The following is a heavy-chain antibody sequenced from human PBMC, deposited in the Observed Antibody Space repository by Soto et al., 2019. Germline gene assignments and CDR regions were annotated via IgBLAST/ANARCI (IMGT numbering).Heavy chain of an antibody. CDR3: ARGWPAGAGWANWFDL. D-gene: IGHD6-13*01. Sequence: QVQLQESGRGLVEPSQTLSLTCTVSGGSIGGDGYYWGWIRHHPGKGLGWIGYVHYSGTTYYNPSLKSRLTLSVDTSKTQCSLNLRTVTAADTAVYYCARGWPAGAGWANWFDLWGQGTLVTVSS. V-gene: IGHV4-31*03. J-gene: IGHJ5*02. CDR2: VHYSGTT. CDR1: GGSIGGDGYY.